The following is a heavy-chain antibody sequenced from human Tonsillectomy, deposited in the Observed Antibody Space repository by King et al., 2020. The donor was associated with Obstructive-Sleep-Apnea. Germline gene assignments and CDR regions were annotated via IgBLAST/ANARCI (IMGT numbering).Heavy chain of an antibody. J-gene: IGHJ5*02. CDR2: INHSGSN. D-gene: IGHD2-15*01. Sequence: VQLQQWGTGLLKPSETLSLTCAVYVGSFSDYYCSWIRQPPGKGLEWIGEINHSGSNNYNPSLKSLVNISVDTSKNQFSLKLSSVTAADTAVYYCASGVVVVVAATRGWSFDPWGQGTLVTVSS. V-gene: IGHV4-34*01. CDR3: ASGVVVVVAATRGWSFDP. CDR1: VGSFSDYY.